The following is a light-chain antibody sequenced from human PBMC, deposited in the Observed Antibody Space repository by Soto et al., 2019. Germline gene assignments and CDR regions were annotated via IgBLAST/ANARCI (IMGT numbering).Light chain of an antibody. Sequence: DVALTQSPLSLPVTLGQPASISCRSSQSLVYRDGNTYLNWFQQRPGQSPRRLIYQISNRHSGVPDRFSGSGSGTDFTLEISRVEAEDVGVYYCMQGTHWPYTFGQGTKVEIK. V-gene: IGKV2-30*01. J-gene: IGKJ1*01. CDR2: QIS. CDR3: MQGTHWPYT. CDR1: QSLVYRDGNTY.